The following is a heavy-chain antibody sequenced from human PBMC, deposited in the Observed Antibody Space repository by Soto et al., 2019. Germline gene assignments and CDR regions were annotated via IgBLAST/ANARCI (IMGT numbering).Heavy chain of an antibody. CDR3: ARGFGRFNY. V-gene: IGHV3-23*01. Sequence: EVQLLESGGGLVQPGGSLRLSCTASGFSFSTYSMAWVRQAPGKSPAWVSGLSGGGVNTFYADSVRGRFTDSVDNPNESLFLQMSSLSAADTAIDYCARGFGRFNYWGQGALVSVSS. CDR2: LSGGGVNT. CDR1: GFSFSTYS. D-gene: IGHD3-10*01. J-gene: IGHJ4*02.